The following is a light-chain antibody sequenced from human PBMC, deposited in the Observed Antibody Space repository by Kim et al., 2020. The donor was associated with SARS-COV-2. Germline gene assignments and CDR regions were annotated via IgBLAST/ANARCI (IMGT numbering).Light chain of an antibody. V-gene: IGLV2-14*03. CDR2: DVS. J-gene: IGLJ3*02. CDR3: SSYTSSSTWV. CDR1: SSDVGGYNY. Sequence: GQSITISCPGTSSDVGGYNYVSWYQQHPGQAPKLMIYDVSNRPSGVSNRFSGSKSGNTASLTISGLQAEDEADYYCSSYTSSSTWVFGGGTQLTVL.